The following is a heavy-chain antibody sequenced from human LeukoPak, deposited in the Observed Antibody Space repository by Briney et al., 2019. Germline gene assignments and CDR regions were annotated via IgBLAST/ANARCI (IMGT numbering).Heavy chain of an antibody. CDR1: GGSISSSSYY. CDR2: SGTGKMT. J-gene: IGHJ4*02. V-gene: IGHV3-23*01. D-gene: IGHD7-27*01. CDR3: AKDGVWGYIDY. Sequence: ETLSLTCTVSGGSISSSSYYWGWIRQPPGKGLEWVSSSGTGKMTYYADSVKGRFTISRDKSKSTVYLQMNSLRVDDTAVYFCAKDGVWGYIDYWGQGTLVIVSP.